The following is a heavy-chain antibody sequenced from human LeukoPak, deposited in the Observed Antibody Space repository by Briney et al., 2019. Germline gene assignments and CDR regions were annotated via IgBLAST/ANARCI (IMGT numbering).Heavy chain of an antibody. CDR2: INWNGGST. V-gene: IGHV3-20*04. J-gene: IGHJ3*01. D-gene: IGHD3-22*01. Sequence: PGGSLRLSCAASGFTFDDYGMRWVRQAPGKGLEWVSGINWNGGSTGYADSVKGRFTISRDNAKNSLHLQMNSLRAEDTAVYFFARDRITMMVEDAFYRWGQRTMVSVSS. CDR1: GFTFDDYG. CDR3: ARDRITMMVEDAFYR.